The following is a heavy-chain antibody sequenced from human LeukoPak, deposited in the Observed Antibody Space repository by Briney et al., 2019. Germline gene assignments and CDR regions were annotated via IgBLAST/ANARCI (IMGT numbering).Heavy chain of an antibody. CDR2: IYDSGST. CDR3: ARHHAGGSYFDY. Sequence: PSETLSLTCTVSGGSISRYYWSWIRQPPGKGLEWIGYIYDSGSTNDNPSLKSRVTISVDTSKNQFSLKLSSVTAADTAVYYCARHHAGGSYFDYWGQGTLLTVSS. CDR1: GGSISRYY. D-gene: IGHD1-26*01. V-gene: IGHV4-59*08. J-gene: IGHJ4*02.